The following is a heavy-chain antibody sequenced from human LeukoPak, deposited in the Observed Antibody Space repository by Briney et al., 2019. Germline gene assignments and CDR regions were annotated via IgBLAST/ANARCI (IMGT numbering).Heavy chain of an antibody. CDR3: ARPTLTGYSSGFGY. Sequence: GESPKISCQGSGYNFIIHWIVWVRQIPGKGLEWMGIIYPGDSDTRYSPSFQGQVTISADKSISTAFLQWSGLQASDTAIYYCARPTLTGYSSGFGYWGQGTLVTVSS. CDR2: IYPGDSDT. J-gene: IGHJ4*02. D-gene: IGHD6-19*01. CDR1: GYNFIIHW. V-gene: IGHV5-51*01.